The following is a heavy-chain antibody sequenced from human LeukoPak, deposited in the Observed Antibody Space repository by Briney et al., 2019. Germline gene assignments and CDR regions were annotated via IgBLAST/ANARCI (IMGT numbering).Heavy chain of an antibody. V-gene: IGHV3-48*01. Sequence: GSLRLSCAASGFTFSSYSMNWVRQAPGKGLEWVSYISSSSSTIYYADSVKGRFTISRDNSKNTLYLQMNSLRAEDTAVYYCARPYGSGSYLKPWGQGTLVTVSS. CDR1: GFTFSSYS. CDR2: ISSSSSTI. CDR3: ARPYGSGSYLKP. D-gene: IGHD3-10*01. J-gene: IGHJ5*02.